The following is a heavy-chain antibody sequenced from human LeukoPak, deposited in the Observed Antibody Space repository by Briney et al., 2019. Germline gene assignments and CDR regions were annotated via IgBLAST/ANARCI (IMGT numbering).Heavy chain of an antibody. Sequence: GGSLRLSCAASGFTFSSYWMHWVRQAPGKRLVWVSRINSDGSSTSYADSVKGRFTISRDNAKNTLYLQMNSLRAEDTAVYYCARGLATVTTSKWVPYYYYYGMDVWGQGTTVTVSS. CDR1: GFTFSSYW. J-gene: IGHJ6*02. CDR2: INSDGSST. V-gene: IGHV3-74*01. CDR3: ARGLATVTTSKWVPYYYYYGMDV. D-gene: IGHD4-17*01.